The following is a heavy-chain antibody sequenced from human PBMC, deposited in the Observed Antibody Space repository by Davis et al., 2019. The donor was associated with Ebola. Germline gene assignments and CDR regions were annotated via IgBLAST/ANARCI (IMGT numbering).Heavy chain of an antibody. CDR2: IIDSGST. V-gene: IGHV4-34*12. Sequence: MPGGFLRLSCAVYGGSFSGYYWSWIRQSPGKGLEWIGEIIDSGSTNYNPSLKSRVSISLDRSKNQFSLKVTSLTAADTAVYYCARTTRGSGWFVDYWGQGTLVTVSS. J-gene: IGHJ4*02. CDR3: ARTTRGSGWFVDY. D-gene: IGHD6-19*01. CDR1: GGSFSGYY.